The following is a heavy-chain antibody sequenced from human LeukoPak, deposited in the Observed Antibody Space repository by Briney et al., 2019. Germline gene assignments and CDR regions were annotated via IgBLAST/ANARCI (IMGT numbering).Heavy chain of an antibody. J-gene: IGHJ4*02. CDR1: GFTFTNSA. CDR2: IVVGSGNT. V-gene: IGHV1-58*02. Sequence: GASVKVSCKASGFTFTNSAMQWVRQARGQGLEWIGWIVVGSGNTKYAQKFQERVTITRDMSTSTAYMELSSLRSEDTAVYYCARTPPCGGDCQAPPPQDYWGQGTLVTVSS. CDR3: ARTPPCGGDCQAPPPQDY. D-gene: IGHD2-21*02.